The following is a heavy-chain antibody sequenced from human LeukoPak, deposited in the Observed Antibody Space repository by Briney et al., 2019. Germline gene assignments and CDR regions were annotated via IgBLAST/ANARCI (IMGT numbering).Heavy chain of an antibody. CDR2: IYSGGST. Sequence: GGSLRLSCAASGFTVSSNYMSWVRQAPGKRLEWVSVIYSGGSTYYADSVKGRFTISRDNSKNTLYLQMNSLRAEDTAVYYCXXXXNGSGYHFDYWGQGTLVTVSS. J-gene: IGHJ4*02. D-gene: IGHD3-3*01. V-gene: IGHV3-53*01. CDR3: XXXXNGSGYHFDY. CDR1: GFTVSSNY.